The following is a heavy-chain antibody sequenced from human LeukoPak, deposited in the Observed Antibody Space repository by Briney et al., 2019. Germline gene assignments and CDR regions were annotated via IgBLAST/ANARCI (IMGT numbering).Heavy chain of an antibody. V-gene: IGHV1-2*02. Sequence: ASVKVSCKASGYSFTGYCMHWVRQAPGQGLEWMGWINPHSGDTGYAQKFQGRVTMTRDMSITTTYMELTRLRSDDTAFYYCARWDGYSSSPDYWGQGSLVTVSS. CDR3: ARWDGYSSSPDY. CDR1: GYSFTGYC. J-gene: IGHJ4*02. CDR2: INPHSGDT. D-gene: IGHD6-13*01.